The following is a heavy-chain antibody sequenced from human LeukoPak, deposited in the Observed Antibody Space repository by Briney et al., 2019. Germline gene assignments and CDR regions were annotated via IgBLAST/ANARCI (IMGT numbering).Heavy chain of an antibody. Sequence: GASVKVSCKASGYTFTSYGISWVRQAPGQGVEWMGWISAYNGNTNYAQKLQGRVTMTTDTSTSTAYMELRSLRSDDTAVYYCARDLGSGWSNWYFDLWGRGTLVTVSS. CDR1: GYTFTSYG. J-gene: IGHJ2*01. D-gene: IGHD6-19*01. V-gene: IGHV1-18*01. CDR2: ISAYNGNT. CDR3: ARDLGSGWSNWYFDL.